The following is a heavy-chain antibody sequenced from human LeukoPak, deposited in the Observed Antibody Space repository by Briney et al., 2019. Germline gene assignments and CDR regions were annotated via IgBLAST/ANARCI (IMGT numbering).Heavy chain of an antibody. CDR2: IYYSGTT. Sequence: PSETLSLTCTVSGGSISSSSYYWGWIRQPPGKGLEWIGSIYYSGTTYYNPSLKSRITISVDTSKTQFSLKLSSAPAADTAVYYCARHYYDSSGYRRDYYFDYWGQGTLVTVSS. CDR1: GGSISSSSYY. CDR3: ARHYYDSSGYRRDYYFDY. J-gene: IGHJ4*02. V-gene: IGHV4-39*01. D-gene: IGHD3-22*01.